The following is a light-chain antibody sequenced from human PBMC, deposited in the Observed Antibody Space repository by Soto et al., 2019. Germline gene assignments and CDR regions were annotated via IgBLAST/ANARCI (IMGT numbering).Light chain of an antibody. CDR3: QQYDNSPLN. J-gene: IGKJ4*01. Sequence: EIVLTQSPGTLSLSPGERATLSCRASQPISSHHYLASYQQKPGQAPRVLIYGASRRATGISDRFSGSGSGTDFTLTISRLEPEDFAVYYCQQYDNSPLNFGGGTKVEIK. CDR1: QPISSHHY. CDR2: GAS. V-gene: IGKV3-20*01.